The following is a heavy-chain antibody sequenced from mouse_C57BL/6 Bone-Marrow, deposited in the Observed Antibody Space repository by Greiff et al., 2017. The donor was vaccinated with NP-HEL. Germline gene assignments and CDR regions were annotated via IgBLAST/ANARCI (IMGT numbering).Heavy chain of an antibody. Sequence: QVQLQQPGAELVKPGASVKLSCKASGYTFTSYWMQWVKQRPGQGLEWIGEIDPSDSYTNSTQKFTGKATLTVDKSSSTAYMQLSSLTSEDSAVYYCARVGRYFDVWGTGTTVTVSS. J-gene: IGHJ1*03. V-gene: IGHV1-50*01. CDR1: GYTFTSYW. D-gene: IGHD4-1*01. CDR2: IDPSDSYT. CDR3: ARVGRYFDV.